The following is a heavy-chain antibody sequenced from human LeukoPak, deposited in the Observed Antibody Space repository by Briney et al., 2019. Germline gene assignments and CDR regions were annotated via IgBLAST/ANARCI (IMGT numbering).Heavy chain of an antibody. Sequence: GGSRRLSCASSASDFRTSWMHWVRQVPGTGLVWGPLITADGRSTTYADSVKGRFTISRDNAKNTLYLQMHSLRAEDTAVYYCARDHYHSIDYWGQGTLVTVSS. J-gene: IGHJ4*02. CDR1: ASDFRTSW. V-gene: IGHV3-74*01. CDR2: ITADGRST. D-gene: IGHD3-16*01. CDR3: ARDHYHSIDY.